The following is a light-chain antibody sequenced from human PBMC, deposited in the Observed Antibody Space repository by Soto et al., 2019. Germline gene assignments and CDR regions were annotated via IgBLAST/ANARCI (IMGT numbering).Light chain of an antibody. CDR3: QQYGSSPWT. CDR2: GAS. V-gene: IGKV3-20*01. Sequence: EIVMTQSPSTLSVTREDRETLSRGASQSINSNLAWYQQQPGQAPRLLIYGASSRATGIPDRFSGSGSGTDFTLTISRLEPEDFAVYYCQQYGSSPWTFGQGTKVDI. J-gene: IGKJ1*01. CDR1: QSINSN.